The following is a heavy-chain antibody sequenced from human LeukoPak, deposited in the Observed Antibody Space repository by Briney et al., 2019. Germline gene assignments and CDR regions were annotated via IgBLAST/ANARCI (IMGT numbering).Heavy chain of an antibody. D-gene: IGHD1-7*01. J-gene: IGHJ3*01. Sequence: GGSLRLSCAASGFTFSTFSMNWVRQTPGKGLEWVSAISGRGSDIYYADSVKGRFTISRDNPKRSLYLQMNSLRAEDTAVYYCARRTFPNDAFDVWGQGTVVTVSS. CDR2: ISGRGSDI. CDR1: GFTFSTFS. CDR3: ARRTFPNDAFDV. V-gene: IGHV3-21*01.